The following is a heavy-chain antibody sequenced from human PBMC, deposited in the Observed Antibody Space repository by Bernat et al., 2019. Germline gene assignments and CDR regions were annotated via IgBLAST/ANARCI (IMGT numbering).Heavy chain of an antibody. CDR2: IYSGGST. J-gene: IGHJ4*02. CDR1: GFTVSSNY. CDR3: ARDYQLLSFDY. D-gene: IGHD2-2*01. Sequence: EVQLVETGGGLIQPGGSLRLSCAASGFTVSSNYMIWVRQAPGKGLEWVSVIYSGGSTYYADSVKGRFTISRDNSKNSLYLQMNSLRAEDTAVYYCARDYQLLSFDYWGQGTLVTVSS. V-gene: IGHV3-53*02.